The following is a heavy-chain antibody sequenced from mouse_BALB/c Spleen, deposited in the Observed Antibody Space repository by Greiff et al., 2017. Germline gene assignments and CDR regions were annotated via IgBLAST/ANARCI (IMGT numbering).Heavy chain of an antibody. Sequence: DVQLVESGGGLVKPGGSLKLSCAVSGFSFTSYAMSWVRQPPGKRLVGVASISNGGSTYYPDSVKGRYTISSDNARNILYLQMISLRSEDTAMYYCEEQTYGSSYYAMDYWGQGTSVTVSS. CDR1: GFSFTSYA. D-gene: IGHD1-1*01. J-gene: IGHJ4*01. V-gene: IGHV5-6-5*01. CDR3: EEQTYGSSYYAMDY. CDR2: ISNGGST.